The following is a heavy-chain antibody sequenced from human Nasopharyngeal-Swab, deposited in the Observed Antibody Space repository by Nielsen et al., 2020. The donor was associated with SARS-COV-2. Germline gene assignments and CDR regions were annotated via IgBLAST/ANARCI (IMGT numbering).Heavy chain of an antibody. Sequence: ASVKVSCKPSGYTFTGYYIHWVRQAPGQGLEWMGRINPNNGGTNYAQTFQGRVTLTRDTSISTAYMEISSLRSDDTAKYYCARKLQLLRPFDYWGQGTLATVSS. CDR1: GYTFTGYY. J-gene: IGHJ4*02. D-gene: IGHD2-15*01. CDR3: ARKLQLLRPFDY. V-gene: IGHV1-2*06. CDR2: INPNNGGT.